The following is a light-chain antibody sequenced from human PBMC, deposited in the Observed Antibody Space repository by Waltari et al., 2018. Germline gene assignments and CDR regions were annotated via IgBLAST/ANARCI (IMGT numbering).Light chain of an antibody. CDR2: AVS. Sequence: QSALTQPASVSGSPGQSITISCTGTSSDVGGYNYVSWYQQHPGKAPKLMVYAVSNRPAGVSNRFSCSKAGNTASLTISGLQAEDEADYYCSSYTSSSTLDWVFGGGTKLTVL. CDR3: SSYTSSSTLDWV. J-gene: IGLJ3*02. CDR1: SSDVGGYNY. V-gene: IGLV2-14*03.